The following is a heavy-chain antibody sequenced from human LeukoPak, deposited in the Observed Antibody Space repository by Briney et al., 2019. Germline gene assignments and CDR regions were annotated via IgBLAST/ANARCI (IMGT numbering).Heavy chain of an antibody. CDR2: IYYSGST. CDR1: GGSISSYY. D-gene: IGHD4-17*01. V-gene: IGHV4-59*01. J-gene: IGHJ4*02. Sequence: SETLSLTCTVSGGSISSYYWSWIRQPPGKGLEWIGYIYYSGSTNYNPSLKSRVTISVDTSKNQFSLKLSSVTAADTAVYYCARDLIGSGPHGAVGYWGQGTLVTVSS. CDR3: ARDLIGSGPHGAVGY.